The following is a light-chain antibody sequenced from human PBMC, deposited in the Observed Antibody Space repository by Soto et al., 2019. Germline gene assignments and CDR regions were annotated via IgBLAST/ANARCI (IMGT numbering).Light chain of an antibody. J-gene: IGLJ1*01. CDR3: CSYADSLYV. Sequence: QSALTQPRSVSGSPGQSVTISCTGTSSDVGGYNYVSWYQQHPGKAPKLMIYDVSKRPSGVPDRSSGSKSGNTASLTISGLQAEDEADYYCCSYADSLYVFGTGTKLTVL. CDR1: SSDVGGYNY. V-gene: IGLV2-11*01. CDR2: DVS.